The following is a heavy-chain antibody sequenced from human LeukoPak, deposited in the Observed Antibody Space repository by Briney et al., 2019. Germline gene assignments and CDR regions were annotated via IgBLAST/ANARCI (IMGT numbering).Heavy chain of an antibody. V-gene: IGHV3-23*01. CDR3: AKGLGLAIVSTLDR. J-gene: IGHJ5*02. CDR1: GFSFSSYA. D-gene: IGHD1-26*01. Sequence: GGSLRLSCVVSGFSFSSYAMTWVRQAPGKGLEWVSGITGRGDHTYYADSAKGRFTISRDNFKNTVFLEMNSLRDEDTAVYYCAKGLGLAIVSTLDRWGQGTLVTVSS. CDR2: ITGRGDHT.